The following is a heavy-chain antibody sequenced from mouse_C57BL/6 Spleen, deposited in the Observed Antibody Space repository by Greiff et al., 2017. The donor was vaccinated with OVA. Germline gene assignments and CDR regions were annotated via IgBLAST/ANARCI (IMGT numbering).Heavy chain of an antibody. CDR3: TRGLYYDYGDAMDY. V-gene: IGHV1-5*01. CDR2: IYPGNSDT. D-gene: IGHD2-4*01. CDR1: GYTFTSYW. J-gene: IGHJ4*01. Sequence: VQLQQSGTVLARPGASVKMSCKTSGYTFTSYWMHWVKQRPGQGLEWIGAIYPGNSDTSYNQKFKGKAKLTAVTSASTAYMELSSLTNEDSAVYYCTRGLYYDYGDAMDYWGQGTSVTVSS.